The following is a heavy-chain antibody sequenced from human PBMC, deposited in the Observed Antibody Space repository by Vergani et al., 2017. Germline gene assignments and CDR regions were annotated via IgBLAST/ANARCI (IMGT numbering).Heavy chain of an antibody. CDR1: GGSFSGYY. J-gene: IGHJ3*02. D-gene: IGHD1-14*01. CDR3: SRDRTPPDDAFDI. CDR2: IYYSGST. Sequence: QVQLQQWGAGLLKPSETLSLTCAVYGGSFSGYYWSWIRQPPGKGLEWIGYIYYSGSTNYNPSLKSLVTISVDTSKNQFSLKLSSVTAADTAVYYCSRDRTPPDDAFDIWGQGTMVTVSS. V-gene: IGHV4-34*11.